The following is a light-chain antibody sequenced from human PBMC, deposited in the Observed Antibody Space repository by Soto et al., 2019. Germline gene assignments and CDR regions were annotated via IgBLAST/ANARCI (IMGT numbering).Light chain of an antibody. CDR3: QSYDSSPHVV. CDR1: SSNIGAGYD. CDR2: GNS. J-gene: IGLJ2*01. V-gene: IGLV1-40*01. Sequence: QSVLTQPPSVSGAPGQRVTITCTGSSSNIGAGYDVHWYQQLPGTAPKLLIYGNSNRPSGVPDRFSGSKSGTSASLAITGLTAEDEADYYCQSYDSSPHVVFGGGTKVTVL.